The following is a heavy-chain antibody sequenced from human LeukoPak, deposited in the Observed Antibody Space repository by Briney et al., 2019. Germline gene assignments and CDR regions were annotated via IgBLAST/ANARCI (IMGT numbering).Heavy chain of an antibody. J-gene: IGHJ4*02. V-gene: IGHV1-2*02. CDR2: INPKNGGT. D-gene: IGHD6-25*01. CDR1: GYNFAHD. CDR3: VVSIQAAAIPAFDS. Sequence: GASVKVSCKASGYNFAHDIHWMRPAPGQGHEFIGWINPKNGGTKYAQNFQGRVTMTRDTSISTVYMELSSLGSDDTAVYYCVVSIQAAAIPAFDSWGQGTLVTVSS.